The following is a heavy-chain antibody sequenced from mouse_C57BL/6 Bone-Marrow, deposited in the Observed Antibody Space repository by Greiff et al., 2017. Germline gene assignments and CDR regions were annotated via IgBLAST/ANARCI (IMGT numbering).Heavy chain of an antibody. CDR3: ARSLRGGSSYVRWYFDV. CDR2: ILPGSGST. D-gene: IGHD1-1*01. Sequence: QVQLKQSGAELMKPGASVKLSCKATGYTFTGYWIEWVKQRPGHGLAWIGEILPGSGSTNSNEKFKGKATFTADTSSNTAYMQLSSLTTEDSAIYYCARSLRGGSSYVRWYFDVWGTGTTVTVSS. V-gene: IGHV1-9*01. CDR1: GYTFTGYW. J-gene: IGHJ1*03.